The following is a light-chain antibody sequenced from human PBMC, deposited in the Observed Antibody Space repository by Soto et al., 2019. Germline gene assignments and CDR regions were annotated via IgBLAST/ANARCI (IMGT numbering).Light chain of an antibody. Sequence: EIVLTQSPGTLSLSPGERATLSCRASQTVNSNYIAWYQHKPGQAPRLLIYGASTRATGIPDRFSGGGSETDFSLIINRLDPEYFALYYCQQRGTFGGGTKVEIK. J-gene: IGKJ4*01. CDR3: QQRGT. CDR2: GAS. V-gene: IGKV3-20*01. CDR1: QTVNSNY.